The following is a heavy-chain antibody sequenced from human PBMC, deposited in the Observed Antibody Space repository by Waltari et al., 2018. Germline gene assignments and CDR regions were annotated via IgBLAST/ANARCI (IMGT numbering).Heavy chain of an antibody. J-gene: IGHJ5*02. CDR3: ARDQTAAGTGWFDP. CDR1: GFTFSSYS. Sequence: EVQLVESGGGLVKPGGSLRLSCAASGFTFSSYSMNWVRQAPGKGLEWVSSISSSSSYIYYADSVKGRFTISRDNAKNSLYLQMNSLRAEDTAVYYCARDQTAAGTGWFDPWGQGTLVTVSS. V-gene: IGHV3-21*01. CDR2: ISSSSSYI. D-gene: IGHD6-13*01.